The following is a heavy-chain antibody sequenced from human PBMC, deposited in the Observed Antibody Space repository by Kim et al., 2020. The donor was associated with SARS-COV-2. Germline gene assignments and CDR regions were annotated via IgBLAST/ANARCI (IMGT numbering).Heavy chain of an antibody. Sequence: GGSLRLSCAASGFTFSDYYMSWIRQAPGKGLEWVSYISSSSSYTNYADSVKGRFTISRDNAKNSLYLQMNSLRAEDTAVYYCARGPLGFGELSLFDYWGQGTLVTVSS. V-gene: IGHV3-11*05. CDR2: ISSSSSYT. CDR1: GFTFSDYY. CDR3: ARGPLGFGELSLFDY. J-gene: IGHJ4*02. D-gene: IGHD3-10*01.